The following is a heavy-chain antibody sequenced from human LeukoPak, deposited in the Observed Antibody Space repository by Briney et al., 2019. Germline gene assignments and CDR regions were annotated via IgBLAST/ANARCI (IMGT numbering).Heavy chain of an antibody. V-gene: IGHV3-21*01. CDR3: ARDKLWFGELLASGAFDI. CDR2: ISSSSSYI. J-gene: IGHJ3*02. D-gene: IGHD3-10*01. Sequence: GGSLRLSCAASGVTFSSYRMNWVRRAPGKGLEWVSSISSSSSYIYYADSVKGRFTISRDNAKNSLYLQMNSLRAEDTAVYYCARDKLWFGELLASGAFDIWGQGTMVTVSS. CDR1: GVTFSSYR.